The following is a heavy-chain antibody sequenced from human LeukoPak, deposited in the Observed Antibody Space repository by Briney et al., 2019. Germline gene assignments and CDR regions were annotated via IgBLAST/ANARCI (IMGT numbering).Heavy chain of an antibody. J-gene: IGHJ1*01. CDR1: GYSISSGYY. Sequence: SETLSLTCTVSGYSISSGYYWGWIRQPPGKGLEWIGSIYQSGNSYYNPSLKSRVTISVDTSKNQFSLKLSSVTAADTAVYYCARDGAIQYFQHWGQGTLVTVSS. V-gene: IGHV4-38-2*02. CDR3: ARDGAIQYFQH. D-gene: IGHD3-10*01. CDR2: IYQSGNS.